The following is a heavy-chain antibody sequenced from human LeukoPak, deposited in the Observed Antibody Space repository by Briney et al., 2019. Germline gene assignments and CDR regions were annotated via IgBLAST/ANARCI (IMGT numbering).Heavy chain of an antibody. Sequence: TGGSLRLSCAASGFTVSSNYMSWVRQAPGKGLEWVSVIYSGGNTYYADSVKGRFTISRDNSKNTLYLQMNSLRAEDTAVYYCASGRYSYGSLDYWGQGTLVTVSS. CDR1: GFTVSSNY. CDR3: ASGRYSYGSLDY. V-gene: IGHV3-66*01. D-gene: IGHD5-18*01. J-gene: IGHJ4*02. CDR2: IYSGGNT.